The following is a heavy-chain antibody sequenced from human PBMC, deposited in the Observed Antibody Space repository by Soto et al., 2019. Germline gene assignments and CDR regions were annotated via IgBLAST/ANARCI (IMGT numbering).Heavy chain of an antibody. V-gene: IGHV3-23*01. CDR3: AQCGGRSFYYYMDV. Sequence: EVQLLESGGGLVQPGGSLRLSCAASGFTFNNYAMTWVRQAPGKGLEWGSTITGSADSTYYADSVEGRFTISRDNSKHTVYLQMHGLRAEDTAVYYCAQCGGRSFYYYMDVCGKGTTVTVSS. D-gene: IGHD2-15*01. J-gene: IGHJ6*03. CDR1: GFTFNNYA. CDR2: ITGSADST.